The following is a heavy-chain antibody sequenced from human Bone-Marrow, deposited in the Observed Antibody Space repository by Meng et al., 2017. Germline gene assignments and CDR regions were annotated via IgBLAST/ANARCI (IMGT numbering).Heavy chain of an antibody. V-gene: IGHV4-39*01. Sequence: QPQLQESGPGLVRPSEALSLTCSVSGGSISTSGCYGGWIRQPPGKGLEWIGSIGHSGFTYYTPSLKSRVTVSIDTSRNQFSLWLTSVTAADTAVYYCVRSSAWVRTGFDPWGQGTLVTVSS. CDR1: GGSISTSGCY. J-gene: IGHJ5*02. D-gene: IGHD6-19*01. CDR2: IGHSGFT. CDR3: VRSSAWVRTGFDP.